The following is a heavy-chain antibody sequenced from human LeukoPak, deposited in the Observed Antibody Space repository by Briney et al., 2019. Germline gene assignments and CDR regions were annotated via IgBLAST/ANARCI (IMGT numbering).Heavy chain of an antibody. CDR2: IKSKTDGGTT. CDR3: TTLWFGELLLALDY. D-gene: IGHD3-10*01. V-gene: IGHV3-15*01. Sequence: GGSLRLSCAAPEFSVGSNYMTWVRQAPGKGLEWVGRIKSKTDGGTTDYAAPVKGRFTISRDDSKNTLYLQMNSLKTEDTAVYYCTTLWFGELLLALDYWGQGTLVTVSS. CDR1: EFSVGSNY. J-gene: IGHJ4*02.